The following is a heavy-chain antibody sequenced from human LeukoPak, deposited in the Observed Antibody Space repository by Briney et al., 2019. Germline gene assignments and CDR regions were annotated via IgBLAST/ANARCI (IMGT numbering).Heavy chain of an antibody. D-gene: IGHD2-8*01. CDR1: GASLNSGGYY. Sequence: PSETLSLTCTVSGASLNSGGYYWNWIRQPPGKEPEWIGYIYYSGSTNYNRSLKSRVTISVDTSKNQFSLKLTSVTAADTAVYYCAREGCYLWGRGTLVTVSS. V-gene: IGHV4-61*08. J-gene: IGHJ2*01. CDR3: AREGCYL. CDR2: IYYSGST.